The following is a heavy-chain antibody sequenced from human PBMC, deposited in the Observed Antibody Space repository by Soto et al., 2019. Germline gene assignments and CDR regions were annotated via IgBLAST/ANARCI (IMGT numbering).Heavy chain of an antibody. D-gene: IGHD6-13*01. CDR3: AIGSWYDY. J-gene: IGHJ4*02. CDR2: IIATGGST. Sequence: GGSLRLSCAASGFTFSSYAMSWVRQAPGKGLEWVSSIIATGGSTFYADSVKGRFTISRDNSKNTLYLQMNSLRAEDTAVYYCAIGSWYDYWGQGTLVTVS. CDR1: GFTFSSYA. V-gene: IGHV3-23*01.